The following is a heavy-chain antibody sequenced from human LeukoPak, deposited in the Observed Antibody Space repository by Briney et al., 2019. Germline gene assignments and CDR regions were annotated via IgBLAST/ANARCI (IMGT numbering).Heavy chain of an antibody. Sequence: SETLSLTCTVSGGSISNSSYYWGWIRQPPGKGLEWIGSIYYSGSTYYNPSLKSRVTISVATSKNQFSLKLSSVTAADTATYYCAREGRDRNRFEYWGHGTLVTVSS. V-gene: IGHV4-39*07. CDR1: GGSISNSSYY. CDR2: IYYSGST. J-gene: IGHJ4*01. D-gene: IGHD1-14*01. CDR3: AREGRDRNRFEY.